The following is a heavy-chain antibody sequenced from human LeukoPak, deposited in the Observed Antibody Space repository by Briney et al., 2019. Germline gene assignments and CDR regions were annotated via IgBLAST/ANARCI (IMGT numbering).Heavy chain of an antibody. V-gene: IGHV5-51*01. CDR2: IYPGDSDT. CDR1: GSSFTSYW. J-gene: IGHJ6*02. Sequence: GASLQISCQTSGSSFTSYWIGWVRPLPGKRLEWMGIIYPGDSDTRYSPSFQGQVTISADKSISTAYLQWSSLKASDTAMYYCARRAMGLDVWGQGTTVTVSS. D-gene: IGHD5-18*01. CDR3: ARRAMGLDV.